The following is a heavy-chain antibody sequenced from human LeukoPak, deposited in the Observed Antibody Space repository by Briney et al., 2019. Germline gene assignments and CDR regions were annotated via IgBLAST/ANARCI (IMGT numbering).Heavy chain of an antibody. CDR3: ARGSRRPDY. J-gene: IGHJ4*02. Sequence: GGSLRLSCAASGLTFSSYSMNWVRQAPGKGLEWVSYISSSSSTIYYADSVKGRFTISRDNAKNSLYLRMNSLRAEDTAVYYCARGSRRPDYWGQGTLVTVSS. D-gene: IGHD5/OR15-5a*01. CDR2: ISSSSSTI. CDR1: GLTFSSYS. V-gene: IGHV3-48*04.